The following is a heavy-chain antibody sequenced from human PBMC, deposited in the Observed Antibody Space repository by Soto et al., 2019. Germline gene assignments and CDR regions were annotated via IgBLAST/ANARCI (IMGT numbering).Heavy chain of an antibody. CDR2: ISGSGGTT. Sequence: EVQLLESGGGLVRPGGSLRLSCVASTFTFTDYAMSWVRQAPGEGLEWVSAISGSGGTTHYAESVKGRFSISRDNSKNTLYLHLNSLRVEDTAIYYCATISDRGIAAALDSWGQGTLVTVSS. J-gene: IGHJ4*02. D-gene: IGHD6-13*01. V-gene: IGHV3-23*01. CDR1: TFTFTDYA. CDR3: ATISDRGIAAALDS.